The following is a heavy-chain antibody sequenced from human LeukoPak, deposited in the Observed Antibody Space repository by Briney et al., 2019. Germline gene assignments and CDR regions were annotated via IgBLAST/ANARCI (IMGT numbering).Heavy chain of an antibody. D-gene: IGHD6-13*01. CDR3: ASSITAADWFFHL. J-gene: IGHJ2*01. V-gene: IGHV4-4*07. CDR1: GGSISSYY. Sequence: KSSETLSLTCTVSGGSISSYYWSWIRQPAGKGLEWIGRIYTSGSTNYNPSLKSRVTMSVDTSKNQFSLKLNSVTAADTAVYYCASSITAADWFFHLWGRGTLVTVSS. CDR2: IYTSGST.